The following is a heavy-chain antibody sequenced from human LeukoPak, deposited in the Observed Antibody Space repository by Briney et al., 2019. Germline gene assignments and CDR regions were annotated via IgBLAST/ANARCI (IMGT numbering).Heavy chain of an antibody. CDR2: ISSSGSTI. CDR3: AREGWWGFGEFHVRDAFDI. Sequence: GGSLRLSCAASGFTFSSYEMNWVRQAPGKGLEWVSYISSSGSTIYYADSVEGRFTISRDNAKNSLYLQMNSLRAEDTAVYYCAREGWWGFGEFHVRDAFDIWGQGTMVTVSS. CDR1: GFTFSSYE. J-gene: IGHJ3*02. V-gene: IGHV3-48*03. D-gene: IGHD3-10*01.